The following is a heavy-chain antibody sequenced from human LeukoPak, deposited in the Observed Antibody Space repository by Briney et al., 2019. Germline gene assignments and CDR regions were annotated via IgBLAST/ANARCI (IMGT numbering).Heavy chain of an antibody. CDR1: GGSFSGYY. V-gene: IGHV4-34*01. D-gene: IGHD2-15*01. CDR3: AGEDYSYYAFNI. Sequence: SETLSLTCAVYGGSFSGYYWSWIRQPPGKGLEWIGEINHSGSTNYNPSLKSRVTISVDTSKNQFSLKLSSVTAADTAVYYCAGEDYSYYAFNIWGQGTMVTVSS. CDR2: INHSGST. J-gene: IGHJ3*02.